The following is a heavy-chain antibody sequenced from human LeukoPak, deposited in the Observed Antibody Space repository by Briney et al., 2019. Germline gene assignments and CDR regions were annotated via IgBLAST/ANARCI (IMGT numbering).Heavy chain of an antibody. CDR1: GFTFDDYA. CDR2: ISWNSGSI. V-gene: IGHV3-9*01. CDR3: AKGRWSYYGSGSFDY. D-gene: IGHD3-10*01. Sequence: GRSLRLSCAASGFTFDDYAMHWVRQAPGKGLEWVSGISWNSGSIGYADSVKGRFTISRDNAKNSLYLQMNSLRAEDTALYYCAKGRWSYYGSGSFDYWGQGTLVTVSS. J-gene: IGHJ4*02.